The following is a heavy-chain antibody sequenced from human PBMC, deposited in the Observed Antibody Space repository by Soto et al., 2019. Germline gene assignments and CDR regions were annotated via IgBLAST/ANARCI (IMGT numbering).Heavy chain of an antibody. CDR3: ARAPQLLFYYYCYMDV. CDR1: GGSISGGDNY. Sequence: SETLPLTWTVSGGSISGGDNYWSWIRQHPGKGLEWIAFIYYSGSTYYNPSLKSRVTISVDTSKNQFSLKLSSVTAADTAVYYCARAPQLLFYYYCYMDVWGKGTTVTVSS. D-gene: IGHD2-2*01. V-gene: IGHV4-31*02. CDR2: IYYSGST. J-gene: IGHJ6*03.